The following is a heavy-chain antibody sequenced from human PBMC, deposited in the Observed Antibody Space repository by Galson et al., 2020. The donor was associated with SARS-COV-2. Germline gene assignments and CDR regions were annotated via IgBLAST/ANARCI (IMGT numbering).Heavy chain of an antibody. CDR2: IKSKTDGGTT. Sequence: GGSLRLSCAASGFTFSNAWMSWVRQAPGKGLEWVGRIKSKTDGGTTDYAATVKGRFTISRDDSKNTLYLQMNSLKTEDTAVYYCTTEPRATIFGVVIITSDYWGQGTLVTVSS. CDR1: GFTFSNAW. J-gene: IGHJ4*02. D-gene: IGHD3-3*01. CDR3: TTEPRATIFGVVIITSDY. V-gene: IGHV3-15*01.